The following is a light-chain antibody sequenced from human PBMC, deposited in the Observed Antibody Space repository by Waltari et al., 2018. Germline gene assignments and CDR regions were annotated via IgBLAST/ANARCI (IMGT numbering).Light chain of an antibody. V-gene: IGKV3-20*01. CDR1: QRVRRS. CDR3: RHYVRLPAA. CDR2: DAY. J-gene: IGKJ1*01. Sequence: EIVLTQSPGTLSSYPGETTTLSCMASQRVRRSLTWYRQRPGQARRLLIYDAYSRATGIPDGFSGSGSGTDFSLTVSRLQPGDFAVYYCRHYVRLPAAFGQGTKVEIK.